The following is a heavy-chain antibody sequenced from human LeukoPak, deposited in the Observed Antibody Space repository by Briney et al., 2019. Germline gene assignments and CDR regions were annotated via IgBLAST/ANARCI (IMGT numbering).Heavy chain of an antibody. J-gene: IGHJ5*02. CDR2: ICNSGGT. Sequence: SETLSLTCTVSGDSISTYYWSWIRQPPGKGLEWTGCICNSGGTNYNPSLKSRVTISVDTSKNQFSLNLSSVTAADTAVYYCAKTGRPNNSGWYRWFDPWGQGTLVTVSS. D-gene: IGHD6-19*01. V-gene: IGHV4-4*09. CDR1: GDSISTYY. CDR3: AKTGRPNNSGWYRWFDP.